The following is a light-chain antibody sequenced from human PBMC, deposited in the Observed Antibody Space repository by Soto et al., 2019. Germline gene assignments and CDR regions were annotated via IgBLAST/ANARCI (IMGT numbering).Light chain of an antibody. CDR1: QDIGRW. CDR2: GAS. Sequence: DIQMTQSPSSVSASVGDRVTITCRASQDIGRWLTWYQQKPGTAPNLLIYGASSLQSGVPSRFSGSGSGTDFTLTISGLQPADFATYYCQQANGFPLTFGGGTKVEIK. CDR3: QQANGFPLT. J-gene: IGKJ4*01. V-gene: IGKV1D-12*01.